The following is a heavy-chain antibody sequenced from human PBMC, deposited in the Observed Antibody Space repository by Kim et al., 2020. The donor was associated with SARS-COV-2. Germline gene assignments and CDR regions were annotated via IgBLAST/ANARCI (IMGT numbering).Heavy chain of an antibody. V-gene: IGHV3-11*06. Sequence: GGSLRLSCAASGFTFSDYYMSWIRQAPGKGLEWVSYISSSSSYTNYADSVKGRFTISRDNAKNSLYLQMNSLRAEDTAVYYCARDGWFGELLYDYWGQGTLVTVSS. CDR3: ARDGWFGELLYDY. CDR2: ISSSSSYT. CDR1: GFTFSDYY. D-gene: IGHD3-10*01. J-gene: IGHJ4*02.